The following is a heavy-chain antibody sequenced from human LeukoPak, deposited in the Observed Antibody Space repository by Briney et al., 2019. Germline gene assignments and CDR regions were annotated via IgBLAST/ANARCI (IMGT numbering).Heavy chain of an antibody. J-gene: IGHJ4*02. D-gene: IGHD3-16*02. CDR2: INHSGST. CDR1: GGSFSGYY. V-gene: IGHV4-34*01. Sequence: SETLSLTCAVYGGSFSGYYWSWIRQPPGKGLEWIGEINHSGSTNYNPSLKSRVTISVDTSKNQFSLKLSSVTAADTAVYYCARGPPYDYVWGSYRYKYGDYFDYWGQGTLVTVSS. CDR3: ARGPPYDYVWGSYRYKYGDYFDY.